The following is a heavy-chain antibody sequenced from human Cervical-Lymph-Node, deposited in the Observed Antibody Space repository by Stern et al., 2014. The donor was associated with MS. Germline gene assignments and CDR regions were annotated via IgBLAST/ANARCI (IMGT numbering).Heavy chain of an antibody. CDR3: ARHQTDYKGRDYYYYGMDV. Sequence: EVQLVQSGAEVKKPGESLKISCKGSGYSFTSHWIGWVRQMPGKRLEWLGMIYPGDSDTRYRPSFQGQGPISDDKPISPAYLQWSSLKASDTAIYYCARHQTDYKGRDYYYYGMDVWGQGTTVTVSS. D-gene: IGHD4-11*01. V-gene: IGHV5-51*04. J-gene: IGHJ6*02. CDR1: GYSFTSHW. CDR2: IYPGDSDT.